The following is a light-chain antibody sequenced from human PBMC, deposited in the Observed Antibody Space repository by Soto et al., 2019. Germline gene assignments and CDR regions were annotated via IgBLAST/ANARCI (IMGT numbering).Light chain of an antibody. CDR3: GTWDSSLSAVV. Sequence: QSVLTQPPSVSAAPGQKVTISCSGSSSNIGNNYVSWYQQLPGTAPKLLIYGTNERPSGIPDRFSGSKSGTSATLGITGLQTGDEADYYCGTWDSSLSAVVFGGGTMLTVL. J-gene: IGLJ2*01. V-gene: IGLV1-51*01. CDR1: SSNIGNNY. CDR2: GTN.